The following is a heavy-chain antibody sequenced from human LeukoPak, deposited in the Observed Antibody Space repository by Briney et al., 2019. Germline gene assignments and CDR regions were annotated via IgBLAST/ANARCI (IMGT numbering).Heavy chain of an antibody. Sequence: GGSLRLSCEVSGFTFISYGMHWVRQAPGKGLEWVAVISYDGSNKYYAGSVKGRFTISRDNSKNTLYLQMNSLRAEDTAVYYCAKSYYDFWSGYSYYFDYWGQGTLATVSS. J-gene: IGHJ4*02. CDR2: ISYDGSNK. CDR3: AKSYYDFWSGYSYYFDY. D-gene: IGHD3-3*01. CDR1: GFTFISYG. V-gene: IGHV3-30*18.